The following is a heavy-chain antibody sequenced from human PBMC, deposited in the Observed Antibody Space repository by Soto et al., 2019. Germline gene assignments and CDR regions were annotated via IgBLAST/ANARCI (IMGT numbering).Heavy chain of an antibody. CDR2: ISYDGSNK. J-gene: IGHJ6*02. CDR3: AKDRGGLRYYYYGMDV. CDR1: GFTFSSYG. V-gene: IGHV3-30*18. D-gene: IGHD4-17*01. Sequence: PGESLKISCAASGFTFSSYGMHWVRQAPGKGLEWVAVISYDGSNKYYADSVKGRFTISRDNSKNTLYLQMNSLRAEDTAVYYCAKDRGGLRYYYYGMDVWGQGTTVTVSS.